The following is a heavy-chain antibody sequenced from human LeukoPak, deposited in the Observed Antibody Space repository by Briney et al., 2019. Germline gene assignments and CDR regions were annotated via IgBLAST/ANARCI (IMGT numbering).Heavy chain of an antibody. Sequence: ASVKVSCRVSGYTLTELSMHWVRQAPGKGLEWMGGFDPEDGETIYAQKFQGRVTMTEDTSTDTAYMELSSLRSEDTAVYYCATRPLGWYQELRYYFDYWGQGTLVTVSS. CDR1: GYTLTELS. J-gene: IGHJ4*02. D-gene: IGHD1-26*01. CDR3: ATRPLGWYQELRYYFDY. V-gene: IGHV1-24*01. CDR2: FDPEDGET.